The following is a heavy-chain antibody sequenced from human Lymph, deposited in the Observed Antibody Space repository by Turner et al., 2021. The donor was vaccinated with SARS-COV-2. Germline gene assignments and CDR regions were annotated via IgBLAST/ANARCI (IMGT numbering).Heavy chain of an antibody. CDR1: GGTFSSYA. J-gene: IGHJ3*02. CDR3: ARDTAVAGTLGAFDI. D-gene: IGHD6-19*01. CDR2: IIPIFGTG. V-gene: IGHV1-69*01. Sequence: QVQLVQSGAEVKTPGSSVKVSGKASGGTFSSYAISWVRQARVQGLECMGGIIPIFGTGNYAQKFQGRVTITADESTITAYMELSSLRSEDTAVYYCARDTAVAGTLGAFDIWGQGTMVTVSS.